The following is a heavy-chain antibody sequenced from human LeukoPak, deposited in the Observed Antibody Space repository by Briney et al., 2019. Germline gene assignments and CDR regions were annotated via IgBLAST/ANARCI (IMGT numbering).Heavy chain of an antibody. D-gene: IGHD5-18*01. CDR2: ISSSSSYI. Sequence: GGSLRLSCAASGFTFSSYSMNWVRQAPGKGLEWVSSISSSSSYIYYADSVKGRFTISRDKAKNSLYLQMNSLRAEDTAVYYCATAPGGYSYGWDFDYWGQGTLVTVSS. J-gene: IGHJ4*02. CDR3: ATAPGGYSYGWDFDY. V-gene: IGHV3-21*01. CDR1: GFTFSSYS.